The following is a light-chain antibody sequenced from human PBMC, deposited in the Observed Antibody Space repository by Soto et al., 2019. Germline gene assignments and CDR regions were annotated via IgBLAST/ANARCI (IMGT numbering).Light chain of an antibody. J-gene: IGKJ1*01. CDR2: WAS. CDR3: QQYYTTPRT. CDR1: QSVLYSSNNKNY. Sequence: DIVMTQSPDSLAVSLGERTTINCKSSQSVLYSSNNKNYSAWYQQKPGQPPKVLIYWASTRESGVPDRFSGSESGTDFTLTISSLQAEDVAVYYCQQYYTTPRTFGQGTKVEIK. V-gene: IGKV4-1*01.